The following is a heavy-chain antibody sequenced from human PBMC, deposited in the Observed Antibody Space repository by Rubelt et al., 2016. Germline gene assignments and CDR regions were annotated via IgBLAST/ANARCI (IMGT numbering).Heavy chain of an antibody. CDR3: ARGQPRRSGSYPYFFDF. V-gene: IGHV4-39*07. Sequence: QLQLQESGPGLVKPSETLSLTCTVSGGSISSSSYYWGWIRQPPGKGLEGIGSIYYSGSTYYNPSLHSRVTTSVDTSMNPFSLKLSSGTAADTAVYYCARGQPRRSGSYPYFFDFWGQGTLVTVS. CDR2: IYYSGST. CDR1: GGSISSSSYY. J-gene: IGHJ4*02. D-gene: IGHD3-16*02.